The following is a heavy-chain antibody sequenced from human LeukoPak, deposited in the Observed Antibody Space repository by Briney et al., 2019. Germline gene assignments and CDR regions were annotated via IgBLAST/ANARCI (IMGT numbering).Heavy chain of an antibody. V-gene: IGHV4-59*08. Sequence: SETLSLTCTVSDDSITTYYWNWIRQPPGKGPEWIGWIFHSGITNYNPSFKSRVTISLDASRNQFSLKLSSVTAADTGVYFCASLSGGVGARRLDYWGQGALVTVSS. CDR2: IFHSGIT. CDR1: DDSITTYY. J-gene: IGHJ4*02. D-gene: IGHD1-26*01. CDR3: ASLSGGVGARRLDY.